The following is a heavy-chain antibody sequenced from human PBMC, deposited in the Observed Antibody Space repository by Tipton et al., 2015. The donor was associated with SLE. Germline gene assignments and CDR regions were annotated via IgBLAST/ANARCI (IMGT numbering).Heavy chain of an antibody. CDR1: GFTFSSYA. J-gene: IGHJ6*02. Sequence: GSLRLSCAASGFTFSSYAMSWVRQAPGKGLEWVSTISSRGDRTYYADSVKGRFTISRDNSKNTLYLQLNSLRAEDTAVYYCAKQIVAGQYYYGMDVWGQGTTVTVSS. V-gene: IGHV3-23*01. CDR3: AKQIVAGQYYYGMDV. D-gene: IGHD6-19*01. CDR2: ISSRGDRT.